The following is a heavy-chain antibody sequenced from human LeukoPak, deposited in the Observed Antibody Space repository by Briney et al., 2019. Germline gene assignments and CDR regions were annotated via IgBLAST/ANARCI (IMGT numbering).Heavy chain of an antibody. CDR2: IKEDGSEK. Sequence: GGSLRLSCAASGFTFSTFWMSWVRQAPGKGLEWVANIKEDGSEKYYVDSMKGRFTVSRDNVKNSLYLQMDSLRAEDTAVYYCARGGTFVSDYWGQGTLVTVSS. D-gene: IGHD1-1*01. CDR3: ARGGTFVSDY. CDR1: GFTFSTFW. V-gene: IGHV3-7*01. J-gene: IGHJ4*02.